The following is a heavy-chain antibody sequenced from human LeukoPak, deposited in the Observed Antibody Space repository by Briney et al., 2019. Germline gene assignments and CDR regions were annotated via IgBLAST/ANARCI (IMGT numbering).Heavy chain of an antibody. CDR3: ARVRADFWSGNFPHAFDI. V-gene: IGHV1-2*02. CDR1: GYIFTDYY. CDR2: MNPNSGGT. D-gene: IGHD3-3*01. J-gene: IGHJ3*02. Sequence: ASVKVSCKASGYIFTDYYMHWVRQAPGQGLEWMGWMNPNSGGTNYAQKFQVRVTMTRDTSISTAYMELSSLRSDDTAVYYCARVRADFWSGNFPHAFDIWGQGTMVTVSS.